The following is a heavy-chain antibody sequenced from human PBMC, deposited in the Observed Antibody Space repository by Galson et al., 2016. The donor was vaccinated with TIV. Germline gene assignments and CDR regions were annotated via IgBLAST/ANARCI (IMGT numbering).Heavy chain of an antibody. CDR3: ARRMDLYYGMDV. Sequence: SLRLSCAASGFTLSPYYMNWVRQAPGKGLEWVSSISSSGGYIYYADSVKGRFTISRDNAKNSLYLQMNSLRAEDTAVYYCARRMDLYYGMDVWGQGTTVTVSS. D-gene: IGHD2-8*01. CDR2: ISSSGGYI. J-gene: IGHJ6*02. CDR1: GFTLSPYY. V-gene: IGHV3-21*06.